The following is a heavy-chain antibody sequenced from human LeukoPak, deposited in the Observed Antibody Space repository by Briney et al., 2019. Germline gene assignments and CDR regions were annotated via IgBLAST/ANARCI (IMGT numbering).Heavy chain of an antibody. CDR2: MNPSSGDT. CDR1: GYSFTSYD. J-gene: IGHJ4*02. CDR3: ARTLYYSASGNHFGY. V-gene: IGHV1-8*01. D-gene: IGHD3-10*01. Sequence: AAVKVSCKASGYSFTSYDINWVRQATGQGPEWMGWMNPSSGDTAYAQRFQGRVTMTRNTSISTAYLELSSLRSDDTAMYYCARTLYYSASGNHFGYWGQGTLVTVSS.